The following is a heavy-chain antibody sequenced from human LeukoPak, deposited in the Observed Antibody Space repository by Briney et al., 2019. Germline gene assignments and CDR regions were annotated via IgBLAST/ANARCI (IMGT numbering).Heavy chain of an antibody. J-gene: IGHJ6*02. CDR1: GYTFTSYD. Sequence: ASVKVSCKASGYTFTSYDINWVRQATGQGLEWMGWMNPNSGNTGYAQKFQGRVTMTRNTSISTAYMELSSLRSEDTAVYYCARDLLSSSSWGFSYYYYGMDVWGQGTTVTVSS. V-gene: IGHV1-8*01. CDR2: MNPNSGNT. CDR3: ARDLLSSSSWGFSYYYYGMDV. D-gene: IGHD6-13*01.